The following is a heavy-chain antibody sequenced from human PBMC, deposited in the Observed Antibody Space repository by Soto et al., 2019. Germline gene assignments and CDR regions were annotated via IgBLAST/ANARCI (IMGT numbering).Heavy chain of an antibody. J-gene: IGHJ6*02. D-gene: IGHD2-21*02. Sequence: EVQLVESGGGLVKPGGSLRLSCAASGFTFSNAWMSWVRQAPGKGLEWVGRIKTKTDGGTTDYAAPVKGRFTISRDDSKNTLYLQMNSLKTEDTAVYYCTTGVTSRGMDVRGQGTTVTVSS. V-gene: IGHV3-15*01. CDR2: IKTKTDGGTT. CDR3: TTGVTSRGMDV. CDR1: GFTFSNAW.